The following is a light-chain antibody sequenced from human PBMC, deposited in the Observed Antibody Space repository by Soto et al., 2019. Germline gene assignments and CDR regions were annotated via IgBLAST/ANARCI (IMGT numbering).Light chain of an antibody. CDR3: CTYAGSV. CDR2: EGS. V-gene: IGLV2-23*01. J-gene: IGLJ3*02. Sequence: QSALTQPASVSGSPGQSITISCTGTSSDVGSYNLVSWYQQHPGKAPKLMIYEGSKRPSGVSNRFSGSKSGNTASLTISGLQADDESDYYGCTYAGSVFGGGTKLTVL. CDR1: SSDVGSYNL.